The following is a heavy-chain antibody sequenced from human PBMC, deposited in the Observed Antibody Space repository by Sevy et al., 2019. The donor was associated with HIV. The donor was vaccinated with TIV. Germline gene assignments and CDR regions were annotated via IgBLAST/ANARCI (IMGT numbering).Heavy chain of an antibody. J-gene: IGHJ2*01. CDR3: ARYFGEWYFDL. CDR1: GGTFSNFA. Sequence: SVKVSCKASGGTFSNFAITWVRQAPGQGLEWMGGIIPLLRTTDYAQKFQGRVTITADESTSTAYMELSSLRSEDMAMYYCARYFGEWYFDLWGRGTLVTVSS. D-gene: IGHD3-10*01. CDR2: IIPLLRTT. V-gene: IGHV1-69*13.